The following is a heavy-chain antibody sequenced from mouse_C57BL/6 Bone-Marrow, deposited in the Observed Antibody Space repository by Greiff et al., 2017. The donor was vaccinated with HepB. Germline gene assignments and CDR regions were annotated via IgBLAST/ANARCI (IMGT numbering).Heavy chain of an antibody. CDR2: ISSGSSTI. J-gene: IGHJ3*01. CDR3: ARPIRFAY. CDR1: GFTFSDYG. V-gene: IGHV5-17*01. Sequence: EVKLMESGGGLVKPGGSLKLSCAASGFTFSDYGMHWVRQAPEKGLEWVAYISSGSSTIYYADTVKGRFTISRDNAKHTLFLQMTSLRAEDTAMYYCARPIRFAYWGQGTLVTVSA.